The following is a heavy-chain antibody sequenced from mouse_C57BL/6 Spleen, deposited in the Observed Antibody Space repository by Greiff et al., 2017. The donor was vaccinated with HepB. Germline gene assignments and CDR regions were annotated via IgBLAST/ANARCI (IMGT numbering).Heavy chain of an antibody. V-gene: IGHV1-26*01. CDR2: INPNNGGT. D-gene: IGHD3-1*01. CDR1: GYTFTDYY. J-gene: IGHJ4*01. Sequence: VQLQQSGPELVKPGASVKISCKASGYTFTDYYMNWVKQSHGKSLEWIGDINPNNGGTSYNQKFKGKATLTVDKSSSTAYMELRSLTSEDSAVYDCARSGWDEEYYAMDYWGQGTSVTVSS. CDR3: ARSGWDEEYYAMDY.